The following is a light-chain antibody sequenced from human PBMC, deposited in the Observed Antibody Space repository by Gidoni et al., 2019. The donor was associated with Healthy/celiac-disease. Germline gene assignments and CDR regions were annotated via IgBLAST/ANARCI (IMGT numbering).Light chain of an antibody. CDR1: QSVSSN. J-gene: IGKJ4*01. Sequence: EIVMTQSPATLSVSPRERATLSCRASQSVSSNLAWYQQKPGKAPRLLIYGASTRATGIPARFSGSGSGTEFTLTISSLQSEAFAVYYCQQYNNWPPLTFGGGTKVEIK. CDR3: QQYNNWPPLT. V-gene: IGKV3-15*01. CDR2: GAS.